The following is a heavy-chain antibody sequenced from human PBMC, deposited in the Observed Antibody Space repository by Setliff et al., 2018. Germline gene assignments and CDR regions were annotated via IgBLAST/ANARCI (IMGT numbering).Heavy chain of an antibody. CDR1: GFRFGEYS. Sequence: GGSLRLSCAASGFRFGEYSMSWVRQAPGKGLEWVSAISGGSFDIYYAESVKGRFTISRANWRNTLYLQMNSLRAEDTAVYYCVNHNPARWAVTGTPLDQWGQGTLVTVSS. J-gene: IGHJ4*02. D-gene: IGHD6-19*01. CDR3: VNHNPARWAVTGTPLDQ. CDR2: ISGGSFDI. V-gene: IGHV3-23*01.